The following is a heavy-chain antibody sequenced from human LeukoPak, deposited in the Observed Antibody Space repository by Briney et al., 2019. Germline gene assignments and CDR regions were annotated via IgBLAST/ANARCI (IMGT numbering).Heavy chain of an antibody. CDR3: ATSPVDILTRGIFDY. CDR1: GYTFSNYG. Sequence: ASVKVSCKTSGYTFSNYGISWVRQAPGQGLEWMGIINPSGGSTSYAQKFQGRVTMTRDTSTSTVYMELSSLRSEDTAVYYCATSPVDILTRGIFDYWGQGTLVTVSS. D-gene: IGHD3-9*01. V-gene: IGHV1-46*01. CDR2: INPSGGST. J-gene: IGHJ4*02.